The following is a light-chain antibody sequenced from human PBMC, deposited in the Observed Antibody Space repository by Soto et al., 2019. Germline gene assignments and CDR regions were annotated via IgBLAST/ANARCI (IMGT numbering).Light chain of an antibody. CDR2: GAS. V-gene: IGKV3-15*01. Sequence: EMVMTQSPATLSVSPGEGATLSCRARQSVNRNLAWYQQKPGQAPRVLIFGASTRATGITARFSGSGSVTEFTLTISSLQSEDFAVYYCQQYNTWPYTFGQGTKLEIK. J-gene: IGKJ2*01. CDR3: QQYNTWPYT. CDR1: QSVNRN.